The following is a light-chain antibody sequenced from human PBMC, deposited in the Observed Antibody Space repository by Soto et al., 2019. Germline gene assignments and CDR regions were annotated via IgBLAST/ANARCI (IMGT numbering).Light chain of an antibody. V-gene: IGKV3-15*01. CDR1: QSVRKN. CDR2: GTS. CDR3: QQFDDWPT. Sequence: EIVLTQSPGTLSLSPGEIVTLSLRASQSVRKNLAWYQQKPGQAPRLLIYGTSNRATGIPDRIRGSRSGTEFTLTISSLQSEDFGVYYCQQFDDWPTFGQGTKVDI. J-gene: IGKJ1*01.